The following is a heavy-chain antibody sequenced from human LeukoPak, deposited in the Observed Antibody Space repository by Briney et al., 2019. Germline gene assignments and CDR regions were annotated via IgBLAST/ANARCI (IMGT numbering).Heavy chain of an antibody. D-gene: IGHD6-13*01. V-gene: IGHV3-48*01. CDR1: GFTFSSYS. CDR2: ISSSSSTI. Sequence: PGGSLRLSCAASGFTFSSYSMNWVRQAPGKGLEWVSYISSSSSTIYYADSVKGRFTISRDNAKNSLYLQMNSLRAEDTAVYYCASDRYSSSGPLHYWGQGTLASVS. J-gene: IGHJ4*02. CDR3: ASDRYSSSGPLHY.